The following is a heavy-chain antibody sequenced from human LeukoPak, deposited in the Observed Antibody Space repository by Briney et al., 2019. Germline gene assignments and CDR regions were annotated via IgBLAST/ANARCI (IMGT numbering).Heavy chain of an antibody. V-gene: IGHV3-23*01. CDR3: AKLTGDYYYYYMDV. D-gene: IGHD7-27*01. CDR1: GFTFSSYA. CDR2: ISGSGGST. J-gene: IGHJ6*03. Sequence: GGSLRLSCAASGFTFSSYAMSWVRQAPGKGLEWVSAISGSGGSTYYADSVKGRFTISRDNSKNTLYLQMNSLRAGDTAVYYCAKLTGDYYYYYMDVWGKGTTVTVSS.